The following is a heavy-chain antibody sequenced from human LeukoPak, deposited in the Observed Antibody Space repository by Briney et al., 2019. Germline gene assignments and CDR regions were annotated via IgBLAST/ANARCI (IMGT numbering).Heavy chain of an antibody. CDR3: AAPTWGGEEEHFDY. D-gene: IGHD7-27*01. V-gene: IGHV3-23*01. Sequence: GGSLRLSCAASGFTFSSYAMSWVRQAPGKGLEWVSAISGSGGSTYYADSVKGRFTISRDNSKNTLYLQMNSLRAEDTAVYYCAAPTWGGEEEHFDYWGQGTLVTVSS. CDR1: GFTFSSYA. J-gene: IGHJ4*02. CDR2: ISGSGGST.